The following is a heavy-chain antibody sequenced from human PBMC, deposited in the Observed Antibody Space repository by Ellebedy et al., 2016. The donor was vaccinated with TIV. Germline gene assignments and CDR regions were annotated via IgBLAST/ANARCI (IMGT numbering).Heavy chain of an antibody. CDR2: ISRSSSYT. Sequence: PGGSLRLSCAASGFTFSDYYMSWIPQAPGKGLECLSYISRSSSYTNYADSVKGRFTISRDNAKNSLYLQMNSLRAEDSAVYYCARVPEYSRSSGYYHQNGMDVWGQGTTVIVSS. CDR3: ARVPEYSRSSGYYHQNGMDV. D-gene: IGHD6-6*01. J-gene: IGHJ6*02. CDR1: GFTFSDYY. V-gene: IGHV3-11*06.